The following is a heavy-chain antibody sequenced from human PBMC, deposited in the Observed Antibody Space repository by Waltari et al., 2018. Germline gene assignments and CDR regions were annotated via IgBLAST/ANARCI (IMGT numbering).Heavy chain of an antibody. CDR1: EFSLSNDW. Sequence: EVQLVESGGGLVRPGGSLRLSCSDSEFSLSNDWMHWVRQAPGKGLVWVVLIWRYSRVINYADFVSGRFIISRDNAKNMLYLQMNSLRVEDTAVYYCVRGNNMNGNILQYWGQGTLVSVSS. J-gene: IGHJ1*01. CDR3: VRGNNMNGNILQY. V-gene: IGHV3-74*01. D-gene: IGHD1-1*01. CDR2: IWRYSRVI.